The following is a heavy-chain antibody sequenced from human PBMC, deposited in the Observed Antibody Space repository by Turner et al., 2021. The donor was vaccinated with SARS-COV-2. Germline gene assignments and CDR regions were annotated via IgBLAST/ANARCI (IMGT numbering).Heavy chain of an antibody. J-gene: IGHJ3*02. D-gene: IGHD3-16*01. CDR3: ARVGGAFDI. CDR1: GYTFSSYY. CDR2: INHSGGST. Sequence: QVQLVQSGAEVKKPGASVQVSCKASGYTFSSYYMHWVRQAPGQGLGWMGIINHSGGSTAYAQRFQGRVTMTRDTSTSTLYMELSSLRSEDTAVYYCARVGGAFDIWGQGTMVIVSS. V-gene: IGHV1-46*01.